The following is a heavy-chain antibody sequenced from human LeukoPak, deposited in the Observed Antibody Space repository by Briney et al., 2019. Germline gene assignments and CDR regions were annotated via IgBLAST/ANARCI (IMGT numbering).Heavy chain of an antibody. V-gene: IGHV3-33*01. CDR2: IWYDGSNK. J-gene: IGHJ4*02. CDR1: GFTFSSYG. D-gene: IGHD3-10*01. CDR3: ARNKWFGESTPFDY. Sequence: GGSLRLSCAASGFTFSSYGMHWVRQAPGKGLEWVAVIWYDGSNKYCAGSVKGRFTISRDNSKNTLYLQMNSLRAEDTAVYYCARNKWFGESTPFDYWGQGTLVTVSS.